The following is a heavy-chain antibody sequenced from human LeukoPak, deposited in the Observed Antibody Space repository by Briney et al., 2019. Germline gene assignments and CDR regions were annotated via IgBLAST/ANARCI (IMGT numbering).Heavy chain of an antibody. J-gene: IGHJ4*02. D-gene: IGHD5-24*01. Sequence: PSETLSLTCTVSGGSISSYYWSWIRQPPGKGLEWIGYIYYSGSTNYNPSLKSRVTISVDTSKNQFSLKLSSVTAADTAVYYCARGPRDDYFDYWGQGTLVTASS. CDR3: ARGPRDDYFDY. V-gene: IGHV4-59*01. CDR1: GGSISSYY. CDR2: IYYSGST.